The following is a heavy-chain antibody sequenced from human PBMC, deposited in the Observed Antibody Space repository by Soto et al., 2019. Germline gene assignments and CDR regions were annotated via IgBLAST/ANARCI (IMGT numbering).Heavy chain of an antibody. CDR3: AREFSSQLPLDY. J-gene: IGHJ4*02. CDR1: GFTFSSHS. Sequence: GGSLRLSCAASGFTFSSHSMNWVRQAPGKGLEWVASIYRSSVFRFGPNEFYADSVRGRFIISRDNTNNLVFLQMDSLRVEDTAVYYCAREFSSQLPLDYWGQGTLVTVSS. CDR2: IYRSSVFRFGPNE. V-gene: IGHV3-21*01.